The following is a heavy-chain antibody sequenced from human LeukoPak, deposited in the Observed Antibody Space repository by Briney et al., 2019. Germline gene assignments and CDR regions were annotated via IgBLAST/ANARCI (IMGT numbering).Heavy chain of an antibody. J-gene: IGHJ4*02. CDR2: INHNSGGT. CDR3: ARGDTAMDPLDY. V-gene: IGHV1-2*02. CDR1: GYTFTGYY. Sequence: ASVKVSCKASGYTFTGYYMHWVRQAPGQGLEWMGWINHNSGGTNYAQKFQGRVTMTRDTSISTAYMELSRLRSDDTAVYYCARGDTAMDPLDYWGQGTLVTVSS. D-gene: IGHD5-18*01.